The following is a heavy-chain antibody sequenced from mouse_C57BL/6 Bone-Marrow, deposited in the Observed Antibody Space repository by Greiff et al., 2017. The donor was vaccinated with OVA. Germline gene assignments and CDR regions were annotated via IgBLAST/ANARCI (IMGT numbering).Heavy chain of an antibody. J-gene: IGHJ4*01. D-gene: IGHD2-1*01. V-gene: IGHV1-18*01. CDR1: GYTFTDYN. Sequence: EVQLQQSGPELVKPGASVKIPCKASGYTFTDYNMDWVKQSHGKSLEWIGDINPNNGGTIYNQKFKGKATLTVDKSSSTAYMELRSLTSEDTAVYYCARLDYGNPYAMDYWGQGTSVTVSS. CDR3: ARLDYGNPYAMDY. CDR2: INPNNGGT.